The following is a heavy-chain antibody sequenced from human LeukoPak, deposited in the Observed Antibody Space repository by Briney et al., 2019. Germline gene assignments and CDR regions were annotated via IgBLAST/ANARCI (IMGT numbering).Heavy chain of an antibody. CDR2: INHSGST. CDR3: ARVGYCSGGSCYGSFDI. V-gene: IGHV4-34*01. J-gene: IGHJ3*02. CDR1: GGSFSGYY. Sequence: SETLSLTCAVYGGSFSGYYWSWIRQPPGKGLEWIGEINHSGSTNYNPSLKSRVTISVDTSKNQFSLKLSSVTAADTAVYYCARVGYCSGGSCYGSFDIWGQGTMVTVSS. D-gene: IGHD2-15*01.